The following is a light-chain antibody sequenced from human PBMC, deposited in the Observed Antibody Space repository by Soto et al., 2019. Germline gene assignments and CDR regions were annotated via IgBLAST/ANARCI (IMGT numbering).Light chain of an antibody. CDR2: KTS. CDR1: QSISIW. J-gene: IGKJ1*01. CDR3: QQYNSWPRT. Sequence: DLQMTHSPYTLSASLGDRVTITCRASQSISIWLAWYQQKPGKAPKLLIYKTSSLESGVPSRFSGSGSGTEFTLTISSLQPDDFATYYCQQYNSWPRTFGQGTKVDIK. V-gene: IGKV1-5*03.